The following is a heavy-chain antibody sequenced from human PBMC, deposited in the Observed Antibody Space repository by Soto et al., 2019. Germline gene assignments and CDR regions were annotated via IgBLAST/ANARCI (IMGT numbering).Heavy chain of an antibody. V-gene: IGHV1-2*04. CDR2: INPKSGGT. CDR1: GYSFTDYH. Sequence: AAVKVSCKASGYSFTDYHIHWVRQAPGQGXEWLGRINPKSGGTSTAQKFQGWVTMTTDTSISTASMELTRLTSDDTAIYYCARGDSTDCSNGVCSFFYNHDMDVWGQGTTVTVSS. CDR3: ARGDSTDCSNGVCSFFYNHDMDV. J-gene: IGHJ6*02. D-gene: IGHD2-8*01.